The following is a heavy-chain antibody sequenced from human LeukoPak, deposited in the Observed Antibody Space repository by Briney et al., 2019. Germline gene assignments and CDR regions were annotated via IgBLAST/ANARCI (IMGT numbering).Heavy chain of an antibody. J-gene: IGHJ4*02. CDR3: VSPYDPRAY. D-gene: IGHD3-22*01. CDR2: ISSSGTTI. V-gene: IGHV3-48*03. CDR1: GFTFSSYV. Sequence: GGSLRLSCAASGFTFSSYVMNWVRQAPGKGLEWISYISSSGTTIHYADSVRGRFSISRDNAKNSLYLQMNSLRAEDTAVYYCVSPYDPRAYWGQGTLVTVSS.